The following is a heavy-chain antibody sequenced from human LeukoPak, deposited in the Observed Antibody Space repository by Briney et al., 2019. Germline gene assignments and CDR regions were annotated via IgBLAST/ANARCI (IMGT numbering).Heavy chain of an antibody. D-gene: IGHD3-22*01. V-gene: IGHV3-9*01. CDR3: ARDAPMIVVGNRFDY. CDR1: GFTFDDYA. Sequence: GGSLRLSCAASGFTFDDYAMHWVRQAPGKGLEWVSGISWNSGSIGYADSVKGRFTISRDNAKNSLYLQMNSLRAEDTAVYYCARDAPMIVVGNRFDYWGQGTLVTVSS. CDR2: ISWNSGSI. J-gene: IGHJ4*02.